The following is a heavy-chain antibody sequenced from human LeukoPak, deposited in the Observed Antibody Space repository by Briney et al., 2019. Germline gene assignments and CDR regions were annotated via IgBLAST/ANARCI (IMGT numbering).Heavy chain of an antibody. CDR3: ARGVQQQLIYYFDY. V-gene: IGHV1-18*01. CDR2: ISAYNGNT. J-gene: IGHJ4*02. Sequence: ASVKVSCKASGYTFTSYGISWVRQAPGQGLEWMGWISAYNGNTNYVQKLQGRITMTTDTSTSTAYMELRSLRSDDTAVYYCARGVQQQLIYYFDYWGQGTLVTVSS. CDR1: GYTFTSYG. D-gene: IGHD6-13*01.